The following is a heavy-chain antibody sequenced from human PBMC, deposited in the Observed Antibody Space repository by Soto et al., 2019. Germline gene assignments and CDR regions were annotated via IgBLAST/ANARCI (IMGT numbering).Heavy chain of an antibody. Sequence: GGALRLSCAASGFTFSSYSMNWVRQAPGKGLEWVSSISSSSSYIYYADSVKGRFTISRDNAKNSLYLQMNSLRAEDTAVYYCAKVLEWSPGNYYYYYGMDVWGQGTTVTVSS. D-gene: IGHD3-3*01. J-gene: IGHJ6*02. CDR3: AKVLEWSPGNYYYYYGMDV. CDR1: GFTFSSYS. CDR2: ISSSSSYI. V-gene: IGHV3-21*01.